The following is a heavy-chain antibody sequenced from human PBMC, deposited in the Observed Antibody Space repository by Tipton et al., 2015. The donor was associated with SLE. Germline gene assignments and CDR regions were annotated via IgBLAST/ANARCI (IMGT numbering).Heavy chain of an antibody. Sequence: SLRLSCAASGFTFSSYAMTWVRQAPGKGLEWVAGISSSGDTPYYAESVKGRLTVSKDNSKQTLFLQMHNLRADDTAIYYCAKDPAIYTASSDDCWGPGTLVTVSS. CDR2: ISSSGDTP. D-gene: IGHD2-2*02. CDR3: AKDPAIYTASSDDC. J-gene: IGHJ4*02. CDR1: GFTFSSYA. V-gene: IGHV3-23*01.